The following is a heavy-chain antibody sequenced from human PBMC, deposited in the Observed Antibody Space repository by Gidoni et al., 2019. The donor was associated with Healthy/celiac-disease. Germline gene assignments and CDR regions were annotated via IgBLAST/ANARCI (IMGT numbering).Heavy chain of an antibody. V-gene: IGHV4-34*01. D-gene: IGHD4-17*01. J-gene: IGHJ4*02. CDR3: ARGYGRTFDY. CDR1: GGSFSGYY. Sequence: QVQLQQWGAGLLKPSETLSLTCAVYGGSFSGYYWSWNRQPPGKGLEWIGEINHSGSTNYNPSLKSRVTISVDTSKNQFSLKLSSVTAADTAVYYCARGYGRTFDYWGQGTLVTVSS. CDR2: INHSGST.